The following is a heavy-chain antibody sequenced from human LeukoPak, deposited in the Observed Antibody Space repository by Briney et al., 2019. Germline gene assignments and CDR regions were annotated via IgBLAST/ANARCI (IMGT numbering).Heavy chain of an antibody. V-gene: IGHV3-21*01. D-gene: IGHD5-18*01. Sequence: GGSLRLSCAASGFTFSSYNMNWVRQAPGKGLEWVSSISSSSSYTYYAASVRGRFTISRDNAKNSLYLQMNSLRAEDTAVYYCVRDQNTYGYCYFDYWGQGTLVTAS. CDR3: VRDQNTYGYCYFDY. J-gene: IGHJ4*02. CDR1: GFTFSSYN. CDR2: ISSSSSYT.